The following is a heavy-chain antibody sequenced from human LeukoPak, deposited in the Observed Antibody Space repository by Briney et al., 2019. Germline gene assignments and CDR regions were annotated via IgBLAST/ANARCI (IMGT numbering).Heavy chain of an antibody. J-gene: IGHJ4*02. CDR3: ARDLNRGYYYGSGSSPFDY. Sequence: SGGSLRLSCAASGFTFSSYSMNWVRQAPGKGLEWVSSISSSSSYIYYADSVKGRFTISRDNAKNSLYLQMNSLRAEDTAVYYCARDLNRGYYYGSGSSPFDYWGQGTLVTVSS. CDR1: GFTFSSYS. V-gene: IGHV3-21*01. D-gene: IGHD3-10*01. CDR2: ISSSSSYI.